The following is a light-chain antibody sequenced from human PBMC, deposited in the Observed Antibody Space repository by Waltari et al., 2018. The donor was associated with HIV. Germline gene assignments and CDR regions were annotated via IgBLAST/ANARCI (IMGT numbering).Light chain of an antibody. Sequence: EIVLTQSPGTLSLSPGERVTLSCRASQSVSSSYLAWYQQKRGQAPRLLIYGASSRATGIPDRFTGSGSGTDFTLTISRLEPEDFAVYYCQQYGTSRWTFGQGTKVEIK. V-gene: IGKV3-20*01. CDR1: QSVSSSY. CDR3: QQYGTSRWT. CDR2: GAS. J-gene: IGKJ1*01.